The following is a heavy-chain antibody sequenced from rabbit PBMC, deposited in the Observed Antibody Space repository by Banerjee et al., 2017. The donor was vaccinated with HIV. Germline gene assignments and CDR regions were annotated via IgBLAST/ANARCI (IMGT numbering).Heavy chain of an antibody. CDR2: IYAGSSGST. Sequence: QSLEESGGDLVKPGASLTLTCTASGFSFSSSYYMCWVRQAPGKGLEWIACIYAGSSGSTYYASWAKGRFTISKTSSTTVTLQMTSLTAADTATYFCAREYSYDDYGDYLLDLWGPGTLVTVS. V-gene: IGHV1S40*01. CDR3: AREYSYDDYGDYLLDL. D-gene: IGHD2-1*01. CDR1: GFSFSSSYY. J-gene: IGHJ3*01.